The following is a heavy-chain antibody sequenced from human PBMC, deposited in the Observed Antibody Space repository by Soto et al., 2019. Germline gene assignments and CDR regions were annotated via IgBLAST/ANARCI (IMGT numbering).Heavy chain of an antibody. CDR1: GGSISSYY. CDR3: ARLRKRIMITFGGVIVIGAFDI. Sequence: QVQLQESGPGLVKPSETLSLTCTVSGGSISSYYWSWIRQPPGKGLEWIGYICYSGSTNYNPSLKSRVTISVDTSKNQFSLKLSSVTAADTAVYYCARLRKRIMITFGGVIVIGAFDIWGQGTMVTVSS. CDR2: ICYSGST. V-gene: IGHV4-59*08. J-gene: IGHJ3*02. D-gene: IGHD3-16*02.